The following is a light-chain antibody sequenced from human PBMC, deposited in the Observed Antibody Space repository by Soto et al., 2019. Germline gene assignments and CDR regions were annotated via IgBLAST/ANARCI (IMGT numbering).Light chain of an antibody. V-gene: IGKV3-20*01. CDR3: QQYGIV. Sequence: EVVLTQSPDTLSLSPGERATLSCRASQTISSNYVAWYQQKPGQAPRLLIYSASSRATGIPDRFSGSGSGTHFTLTISRLDPEDFAVYYCQQYGIVFGPG. J-gene: IGKJ3*01. CDR1: QTISSNY. CDR2: SAS.